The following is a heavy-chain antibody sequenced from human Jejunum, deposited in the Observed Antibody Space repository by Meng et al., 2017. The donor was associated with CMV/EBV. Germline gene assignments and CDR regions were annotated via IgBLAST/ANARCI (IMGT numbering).Heavy chain of an antibody. J-gene: IGHJ4*02. CDR2: IEHDGSNK. CDR3: AKDVGY. V-gene: IGHV3-30*02. Sequence: QGRLVESGVGVVKPGGSLSLSCAASGFTFSNYGIHWVRQAPGKGLEWVAFIEHDGSNKYYADSVKGRFTISRDNSKNTLYLQMNSLRVEDTAVYYCAKDVGYWGQGTLVTVSS. D-gene: IGHD1-26*01. CDR1: GFTFSNYG.